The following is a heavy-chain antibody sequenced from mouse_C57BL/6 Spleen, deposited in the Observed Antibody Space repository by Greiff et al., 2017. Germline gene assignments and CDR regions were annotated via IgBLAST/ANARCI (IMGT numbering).Heavy chain of an antibody. D-gene: IGHD2-4*01. CDR2: IYPGDGDT. V-gene: IGHV1-82*01. Sequence: LQESGPELVKPGASVKISCKASGYAFSSSWMNWVKQRPGKGLEWIGRIYPGDGDTKYNGKFKGKATLTADKSSSTAYMQLSSLTSEDSAVYFCARERGHYDWGAMDYWGQGTSVTVSS. J-gene: IGHJ4*01. CDR1: GYAFSSSW. CDR3: ARERGHYDWGAMDY.